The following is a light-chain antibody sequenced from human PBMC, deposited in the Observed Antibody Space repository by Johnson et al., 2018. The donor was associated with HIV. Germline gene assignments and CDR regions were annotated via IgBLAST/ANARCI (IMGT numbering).Light chain of an antibody. CDR2: ENN. V-gene: IGLV1-51*02. J-gene: IGLJ1*01. Sequence: QSVLTQPPSVSAAPGQKVTISCSGSSSNIGNNYVFWYQQFPVTAPKLLIYENNKRPSGIPDRFSGSKSGTSATLGITGLQTGDEADYYCVTWDSNLSVGNVFGTGTKVTVL. CDR1: SSNIGNNY. CDR3: VTWDSNLSVGNV.